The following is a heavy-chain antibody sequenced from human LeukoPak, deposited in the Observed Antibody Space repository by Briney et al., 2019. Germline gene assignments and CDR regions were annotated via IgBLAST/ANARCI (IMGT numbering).Heavy chain of an antibody. D-gene: IGHD6-6*01. CDR2: IRYDGSNK. CDR3: AKDWNTEYSSSSGENY. Sequence: GGSLRLSCAASGFTFSSYGMHWVRQAPGKGLEWVAFIRYDGSNKYYADSVKGRLTITRDNSKNTLYLQKNSLSAEDTAVYYCAKDWNTEYSSSSGENYWGQGTLVTVSS. J-gene: IGHJ4*02. CDR1: GFTFSSYG. V-gene: IGHV3-30*02.